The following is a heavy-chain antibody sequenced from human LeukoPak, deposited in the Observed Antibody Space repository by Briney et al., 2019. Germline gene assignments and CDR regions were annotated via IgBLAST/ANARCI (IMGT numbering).Heavy chain of an antibody. CDR1: GYTLSDYY. CDR3: ATYSGTYSSDFDY. J-gene: IGHJ4*02. CDR2: INPNTGDT. D-gene: IGHD1-26*01. V-gene: IGHV1-2*02. Sequence: ASVKVSCKASGYTLSDYYMHWVRQAPGQGLAWMGWINPNTGDTNYAQNFQGRVTMTRATSIDTADMELSRLTSDDTAVYYCATYSGTYSSDFDYWGQGTLVTVSS.